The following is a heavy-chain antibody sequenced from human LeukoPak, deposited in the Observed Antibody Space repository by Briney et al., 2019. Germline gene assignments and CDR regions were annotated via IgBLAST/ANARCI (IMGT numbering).Heavy chain of an antibody. Sequence: PSETLSLTCAVYGGSFSGYYWSWIRQPPGKGLEWIGEINHSGSTYYNPSLKSRVTISVDTSKNQFSLKLSSVTAADTAVYYCARVVTKGYYFDYWGQGTLVTVSS. J-gene: IGHJ4*02. CDR1: GGSFSGYY. CDR2: INHSGST. D-gene: IGHD5-18*01. V-gene: IGHV4-34*09. CDR3: ARVVTKGYYFDY.